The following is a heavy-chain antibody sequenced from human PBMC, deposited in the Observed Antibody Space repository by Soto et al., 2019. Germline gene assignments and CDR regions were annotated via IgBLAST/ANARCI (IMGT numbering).Heavy chain of an antibody. D-gene: IGHD5-12*01. CDR1: GGTFSSYA. Sequence: SVKVSCKASGGTFSSYAISWVRQAPGQGLEWMGGIIPIFGTANYAQKFQGRVTITADESTSTAYMELSSLRSEDTAVYYCARASGRGYSGYDPLNWFDPWGQGTLVPVSS. V-gene: IGHV1-69*13. J-gene: IGHJ5*02. CDR3: ARASGRGYSGYDPLNWFDP. CDR2: IIPIFGTA.